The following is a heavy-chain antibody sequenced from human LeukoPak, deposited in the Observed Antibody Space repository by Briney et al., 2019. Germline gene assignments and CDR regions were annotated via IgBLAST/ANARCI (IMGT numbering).Heavy chain of an antibody. J-gene: IGHJ4*02. CDR1: GGSISSYY. D-gene: IGHD5-18*01. V-gene: IGHV4-59*08. CDR3: ASGGTAVVTALTYYFDT. Sequence: SSETLSLTCTVSGGSISSYYWSWIRQPPGKGLEWIGSIYHTGSTYYNPSLQSRVTISLDSPKNQFSLKLTSVTAADTAVYYCASGGTAVVTALTYYFDTWGQGTPVTVSS. CDR2: IYHTGST.